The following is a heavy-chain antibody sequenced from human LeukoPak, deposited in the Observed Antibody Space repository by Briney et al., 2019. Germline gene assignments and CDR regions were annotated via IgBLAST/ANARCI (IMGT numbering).Heavy chain of an antibody. CDR3: ARVDYDILTGYYKKGYFDY. D-gene: IGHD3-9*01. CDR2: INAYNGNT. Sequence: ASVKVSCKASGYTFTSYGISWVRQAPGQGLEWMGWINAYNGNTNYAQKLQGRVTMTTDTSTSTAYMELRSLRSDDTAVYYCARVDYDILTGYYKKGYFDYWGQGTLVTVSS. J-gene: IGHJ4*02. CDR1: GYTFTSYG. V-gene: IGHV1-18*04.